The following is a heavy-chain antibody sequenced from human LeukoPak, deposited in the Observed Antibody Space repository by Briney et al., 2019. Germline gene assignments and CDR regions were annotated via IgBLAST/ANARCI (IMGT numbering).Heavy chain of an antibody. Sequence: PSETLSLTCTVSGGSISSYYWSWIRQPPGKGLEWIGYFYYSGSTNYNPSLKSRVTISVDTSKNQFSLKLSSVTAADTAVYYCARYCSGGSCYRGDAFDIWGQGTMVTVSS. CDR3: ARYCSGGSCYRGDAFDI. CDR1: GGSISSYY. D-gene: IGHD2-15*01. V-gene: IGHV4-59*08. CDR2: FYYSGST. J-gene: IGHJ3*02.